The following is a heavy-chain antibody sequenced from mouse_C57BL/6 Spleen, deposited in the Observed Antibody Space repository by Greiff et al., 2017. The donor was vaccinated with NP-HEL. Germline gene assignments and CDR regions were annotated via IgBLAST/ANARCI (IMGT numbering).Heavy chain of an antibody. J-gene: IGHJ4*01. CDR2: ISYDGSN. V-gene: IGHV3-6*01. CDR1: GYSITSGYY. D-gene: IGHD2-1*01. Sequence: EVQLVESGPGLVKPSQSLSLTCSVTGYSITSGYYWNWIRQFPGNKLEWMGYISYDGSNNSNPSLKNLISITRDTSKNQFFLKLNSVTTEDTATYYCAGGNYGYAMDYWGQGTSVTVSS. CDR3: AGGNYGYAMDY.